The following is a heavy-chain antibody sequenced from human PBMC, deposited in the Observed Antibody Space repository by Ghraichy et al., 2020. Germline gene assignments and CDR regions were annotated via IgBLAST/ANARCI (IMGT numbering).Heavy chain of an antibody. D-gene: IGHD3-10*02. CDR3: ARYVGGARSFDY. CDR2: ISGSGGTT. V-gene: IGHV3-23*01. Sequence: GGSLRLSCEASGFTFSSYGMSWVRQASGKGLEWVSVISGSGGTTYYADSVEGRFTISRHNSKNTVYVQMNSLRAEDTAVYFCARYVGGARSFDYWGQGTLVTVSS. CDR1: GFTFSSYG. J-gene: IGHJ4*02.